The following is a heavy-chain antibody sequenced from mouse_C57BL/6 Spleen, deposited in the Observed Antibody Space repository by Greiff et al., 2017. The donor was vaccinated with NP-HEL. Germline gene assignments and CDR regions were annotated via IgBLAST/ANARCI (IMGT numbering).Heavy chain of an antibody. D-gene: IGHD1-1*01. J-gene: IGHJ2*01. CDR1: GYAFSSSW. CDR3: ARSLFITTVPYFDY. V-gene: IGHV1-82*01. CDR2: IYPGDGDT. Sequence: QVQLQQSGPELVKPGASVKISCKASGYAFSSSWMNWVKQRPGKGLEWIGRIYPGDGDTNYNGKFKGKATLTADKSSSTASMQLSSLTSEDSAVYFCARSLFITTVPYFDYWGQGTTLTVSS.